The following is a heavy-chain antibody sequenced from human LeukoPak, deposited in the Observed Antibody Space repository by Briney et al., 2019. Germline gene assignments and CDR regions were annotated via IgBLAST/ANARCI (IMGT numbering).Heavy chain of an antibody. Sequence: SETLSLTCTVSGYSISSGYYWGWIRQPPGKGLEWIGSIYHSGSTNYNPSLKSRVTISVDKSKNQFSLKLSSVTAADTAVYYCARVFQIAAAGTIWVWFDPWGQGTLVTVSS. CDR1: GYSISSGYY. CDR2: IYHSGST. J-gene: IGHJ5*02. D-gene: IGHD6-13*01. V-gene: IGHV4-38-2*02. CDR3: ARVFQIAAAGTIWVWFDP.